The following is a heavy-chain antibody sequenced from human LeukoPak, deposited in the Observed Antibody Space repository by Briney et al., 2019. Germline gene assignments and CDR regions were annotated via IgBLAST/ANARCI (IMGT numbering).Heavy chain of an antibody. Sequence: GGSLRLSCAASGFPFSNTWMSWVRQAPGRGLEWVGRIQSKTDGGTTDYAAPVKGRFTISRDDSKNTLYLQMNSLKSEDTAVYYCTTPTPHYFGSGSYSDTRYYFDSWGQGTLVTVSS. CDR3: TTPTPHYFGSGSYSDTRYYFDS. CDR2: IQSKTDGGTT. D-gene: IGHD3-10*01. CDR1: GFPFSNTW. V-gene: IGHV3-15*01. J-gene: IGHJ4*02.